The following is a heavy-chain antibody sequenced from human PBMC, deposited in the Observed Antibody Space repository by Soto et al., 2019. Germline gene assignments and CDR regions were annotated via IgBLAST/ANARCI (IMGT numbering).Heavy chain of an antibody. V-gene: IGHV1-69*02. Sequence: SVKVSCKASGGTFGSYTISWVRRAPGQGLEWMGRIIPILGIANYAQKFQGRVTMTTDTSTSTAYMELRSLRSDDTAVYYCARASISITIFGVVIVETDYYYGMDVWGQGTTVTVSS. J-gene: IGHJ6*02. D-gene: IGHD3-3*01. CDR2: IIPILGIA. CDR1: GGTFGSYT. CDR3: ARASISITIFGVVIVETDYYYGMDV.